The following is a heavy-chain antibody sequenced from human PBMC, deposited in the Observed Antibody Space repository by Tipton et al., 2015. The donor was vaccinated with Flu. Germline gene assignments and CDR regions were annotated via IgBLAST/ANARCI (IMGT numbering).Heavy chain of an antibody. D-gene: IGHD3-22*01. J-gene: IGHJ4*02. CDR1: GGSISSSSYY. CDR3: ARDSWTRNSSGYPY. Sequence: TLSLTCTVSGGSISSSSYYWGWIRQPPGKGLEWIVSIYYSGSTYYNPSLKSRVTISVDTSKNQFSLKLSSVTAANTAVYYCARDSWTRNSSGYPYWGQGTLVTVSS. V-gene: IGHV4-39*07. CDR2: IYYSGST.